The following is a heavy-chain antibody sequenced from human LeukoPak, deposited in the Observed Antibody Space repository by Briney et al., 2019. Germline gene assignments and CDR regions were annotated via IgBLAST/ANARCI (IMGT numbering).Heavy chain of an antibody. J-gene: IGHJ4*02. V-gene: IGHV3-21*06. CDR2: IGPTGSDR. Sequence: GGSLRLSCTASGLTFSTSGFNWVRQAPGKGLEWVASIGPTGSDRYHADSIKGRFTISRDSANNFLYLQMNSLRAEDTAVYYCATETNGRHYDYWGQGTLLTVSS. CDR3: ATETNGRHYDY. D-gene: IGHD1-14*01. CDR1: GLTFSTSG.